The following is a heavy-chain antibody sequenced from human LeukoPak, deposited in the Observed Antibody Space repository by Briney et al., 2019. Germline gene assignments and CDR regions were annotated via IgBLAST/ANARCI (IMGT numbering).Heavy chain of an antibody. CDR3: AISSSAAGSDGFDI. Sequence: ASVKVSCKVSGYTLTELSMHWVRQAPGKGLEWMGGFDPEDGETIYAQKFQGRVTMTEDTSTDTAYMELSSLRSEDTAVYYCAISSSAAGSDGFDIWGQGTMVTVSS. CDR1: GYTLTELS. CDR2: FDPEDGET. J-gene: IGHJ3*02. D-gene: IGHD3-10*01. V-gene: IGHV1-24*01.